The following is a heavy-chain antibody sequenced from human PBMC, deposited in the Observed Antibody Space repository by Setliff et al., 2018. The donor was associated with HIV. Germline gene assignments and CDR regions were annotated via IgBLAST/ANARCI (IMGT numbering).Heavy chain of an antibody. D-gene: IGHD6-19*01. J-gene: IGHJ4*01. V-gene: IGHV4-31*03. CDR2: IYYSGSA. CDR1: GVTISSGGYY. CDR3: AMAVADRGVYYLDY. Sequence: SLTCIVSGVTISSGGYYWSWVRQHPGKGLEWIGYIYYSGSAYYNPSLQNRIDISVDASTNQFSLKLTSVAAADTAVYYCAMAVADRGVYYLDYWGQGTLVTVTS.